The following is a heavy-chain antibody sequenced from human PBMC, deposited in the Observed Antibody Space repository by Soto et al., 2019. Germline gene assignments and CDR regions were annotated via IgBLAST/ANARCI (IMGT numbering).Heavy chain of an antibody. V-gene: IGHV3-23*01. J-gene: IGHJ4*02. CDR2: FTRFGNT. Sequence: EVQLLESAGGFVQPGGSLRLSCAASGFTFSNYAMSWVRQAPGKGLEWVSTFTRFGNTYYADSVKCRFTIYRDNTKNTLYQKMDSLRAEDTAVYYGAREFGPGSPNYDYWGLGTLVTVSS. CDR3: AREFGPGSPNYDY. CDR1: GFTFSNYA. D-gene: IGHD3-10*01.